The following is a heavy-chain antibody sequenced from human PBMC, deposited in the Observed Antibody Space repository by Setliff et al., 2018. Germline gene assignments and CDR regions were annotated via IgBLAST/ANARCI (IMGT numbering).Heavy chain of an antibody. J-gene: IGHJ6*03. D-gene: IGHD3-3*01. CDR2: IYYSGST. Sequence: SETLSLTCTVSGDTLSVYYWSWVRQSPGQGLEWIGYIYYSGSTYYNPSLKSRVTISVDTSKNTVSLQMNSLRPEDTAVYYCARDGPLYDNFWNAPGYMDVWGKGTTVTVS. CDR1: GDTLSVYY. CDR3: ARDGPLYDNFWNAPGYMDV. V-gene: IGHV4-59*01.